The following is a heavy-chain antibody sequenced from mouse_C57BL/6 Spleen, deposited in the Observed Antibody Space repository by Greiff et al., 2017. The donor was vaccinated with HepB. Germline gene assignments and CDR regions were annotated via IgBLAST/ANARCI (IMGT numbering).Heavy chain of an antibody. CDR1: GHTFTSYW. Sequence: VQLQQSGAELVKPGASVKLSCKASGHTFTSYWMQWVKQRPGQGLEWIGEIDPSDSYTNYNQKFKGKATLTVDTSSSTAYMQLSSLTSEESAVYYCARGNYDYVGAMDYWGQGTSVTVSS. D-gene: IGHD2-4*01. J-gene: IGHJ4*01. CDR2: IDPSDSYT. CDR3: ARGNYDYVGAMDY. V-gene: IGHV1-50*01.